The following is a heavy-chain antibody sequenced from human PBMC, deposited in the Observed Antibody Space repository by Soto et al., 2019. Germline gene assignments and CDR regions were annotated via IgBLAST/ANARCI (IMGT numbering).Heavy chain of an antibody. D-gene: IGHD3-16*02. Sequence: QLQLQESGPGLVKPSETLSLTCTVSGGSISSSSYYWGWIRQPPGKGLEWIGSIYYSGSTYYNPSLKSRVTISVDTSKNQFSLKLSSVTAADTAVYYCARDNFVDDYVWGSYRSRGDYWGQGTLVTVSS. CDR1: GGSISSSSYY. J-gene: IGHJ4*02. CDR3: ARDNFVDDYVWGSYRSRGDY. V-gene: IGHV4-39*02. CDR2: IYYSGST.